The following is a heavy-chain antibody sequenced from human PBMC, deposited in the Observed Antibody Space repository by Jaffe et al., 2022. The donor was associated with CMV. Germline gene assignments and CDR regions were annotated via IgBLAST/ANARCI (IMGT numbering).Heavy chain of an antibody. J-gene: IGHJ6*03. CDR2: ISSSSSYT. CDR1: GFTFSDYY. Sequence: QVQLVESGGGLVKPGGSLRLSCAASGFTFSDYYMSWIRQAPGKGLEWVSYISSSSSYTNYADSVKGRFTISRDNAKNSLYLQMNSLRAEDTAVYYCARTSITSPNWNYYYYMDVWGKGTTVTVSS. V-gene: IGHV3-11*06. D-gene: IGHD1-1*01. CDR3: ARTSITSPNWNYYYYMDV.